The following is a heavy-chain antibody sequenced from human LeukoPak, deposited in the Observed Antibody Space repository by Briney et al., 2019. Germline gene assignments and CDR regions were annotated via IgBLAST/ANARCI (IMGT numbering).Heavy chain of an antibody. CDR3: AREEYQLLSRAFDI. V-gene: IGHV4-31*03. Sequence: ASQTLSLTCTVSGGSISSGGYYWSWIRQHPGKGLEWIGYIYYSGSTYYNPSLKSRVTISVDTSKNQFSLKLSSVTAADTAVYYCAREEYQLLSRAFDIWGQGTMVTVSS. J-gene: IGHJ3*02. CDR1: GGSISSGGYY. CDR2: IYYSGST. D-gene: IGHD2-2*01.